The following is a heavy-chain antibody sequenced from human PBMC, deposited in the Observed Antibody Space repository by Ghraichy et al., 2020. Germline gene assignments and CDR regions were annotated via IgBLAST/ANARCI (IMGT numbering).Heavy chain of an antibody. J-gene: IGHJ6*02. V-gene: IGHV4-30-2*01. CDR3: ARSLGEVTYYDFWSGHTEYHYYGMDV. CDR1: GGSISSGGYS. D-gene: IGHD3-3*01. CDR2: IYHSGST. Sequence: SETLSLTCAVSGGSISSGGYSWSWIRQPPGKGLEWIGYIYHSGSTYYNPSLKSRVTISIDRSKNQFSLKLSSVTAAATAVYYCARSLGEVTYYDFWSGHTEYHYYGMDVWGQGTTVTVSS.